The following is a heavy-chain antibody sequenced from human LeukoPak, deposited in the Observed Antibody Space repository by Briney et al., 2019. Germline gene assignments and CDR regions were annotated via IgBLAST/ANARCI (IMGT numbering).Heavy chain of an antibody. CDR2: IYPGDSDT. J-gene: IGHJ4*02. V-gene: IGHV5-51*01. CDR1: GSRFTSYW. Sequence: GASLKISCKGSGSRFTSYWIGWVRQMPGKGLEWMGIIYPGDSDTRYSPSFQGQVTISADKSISTAYLQWSSLKASDTAMYYCARQKGYCSGGSCYSDYWGQGTLVTVSS. CDR3: ARQKGYCSGGSCYSDY. D-gene: IGHD2-15*01.